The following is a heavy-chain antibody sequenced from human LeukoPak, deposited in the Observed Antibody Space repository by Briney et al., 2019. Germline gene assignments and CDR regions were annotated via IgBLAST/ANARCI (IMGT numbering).Heavy chain of an antibody. CDR1: GFTFDDYA. CDR3: VKDMGGWYGFSRNGLDV. D-gene: IGHD6-19*01. Sequence: PGGSLRLSCVASGFTFDDYAMHWVRQAPGKGLEWVSGLDWNSGRIDYAESVKGRFTISRDNAKISLYLQMNSLRLEDTALYYCVKDMGGWYGFSRNGLDVWGQGTTVIVSS. J-gene: IGHJ6*02. CDR2: LDWNSGRI. V-gene: IGHV3-9*01.